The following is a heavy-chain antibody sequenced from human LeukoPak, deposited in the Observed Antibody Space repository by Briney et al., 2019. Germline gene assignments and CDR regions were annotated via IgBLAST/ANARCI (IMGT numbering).Heavy chain of an antibody. D-gene: IGHD6-13*01. Sequence: ASVKVSCKASGYTFTSYGISWVRQAPGQGLEWMVGIIPIFGTANYAQKFQGRVTITADKSTSTAYMELSSLGSEDTAVYYCARTRSSSSSWYGQFDYWGQGTLVTVSS. V-gene: IGHV1-69*06. CDR1: GYTFTSYG. J-gene: IGHJ4*02. CDR2: IIPIFGTA. CDR3: ARTRSSSSSWYGQFDY.